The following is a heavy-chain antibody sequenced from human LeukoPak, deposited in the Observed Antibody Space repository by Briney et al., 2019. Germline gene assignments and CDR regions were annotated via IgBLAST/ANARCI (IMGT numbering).Heavy chain of an antibody. CDR2: INPNSGGT. V-gene: IGHV1-2*04. J-gene: IGHJ6*02. Sequence: ASVKVSCKASGYTFTGYYMHWVRQAPGQGLEWMGWINPNSGGTNYAQKFQGWVTMTRDTSISTAYMELSRLRSDDTAVYYCARASPSGFTMVPLGMDVWGQGTTVTVSS. CDR3: ARASPSGFTMVPLGMDV. CDR1: GYTFTGYY. D-gene: IGHD3-10*01.